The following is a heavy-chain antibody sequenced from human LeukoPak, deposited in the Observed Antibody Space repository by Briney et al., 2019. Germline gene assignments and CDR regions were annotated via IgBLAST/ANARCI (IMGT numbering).Heavy chain of an antibody. V-gene: IGHV4-59*01. CDR2: IYYTGST. D-gene: IGHD2-2*01. J-gene: IGHJ4*02. CDR3: TRVVVHGHSDY. Sequence: PSETLSLTRTVSGGSINSYYWSWIRQPPGKGLDWIGYIYYTGSTRYNPSLKSRVTISVDTSKNQFSLQLSSVTAADTAVYYCTRVVVHGHSDYWGQGTLVTVSS. CDR1: GGSINSYY.